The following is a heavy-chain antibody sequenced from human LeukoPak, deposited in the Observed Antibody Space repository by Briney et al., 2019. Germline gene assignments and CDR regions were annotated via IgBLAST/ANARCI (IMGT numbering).Heavy chain of an antibody. J-gene: IGHJ3*02. CDR3: ARSGRGGAFDI. CDR1: GFDLSSHW. CDR2: IYSDGSRT. V-gene: IGHV3-74*01. D-gene: IGHD1-26*01. Sequence: PGGSRRLSCAASGFDLSSHWMHWVRQAPGKGLVWVSRIYSDGSRTNYADSVKGRFTISGDNAKNTQYLQMNSLRAEDTAVYYCARSGRGGAFDIWGQGTTVTVSS.